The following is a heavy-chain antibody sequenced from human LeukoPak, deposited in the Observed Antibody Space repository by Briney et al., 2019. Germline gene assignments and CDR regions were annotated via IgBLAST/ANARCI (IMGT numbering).Heavy chain of an antibody. CDR1: GFTFSSYT. Sequence: PGGSLRLSCVASGFTFSSYTMSWVRQAPGKGLEWVSALNAGGGGTHYADSVRGRFTISRDNSKSTLYLQMNSLRAEDTAVYYCASPVRDRYCSGGSCYSPFDFWGQGNLVTVSS. V-gene: IGHV3-23*01. CDR3: ASPVRDRYCSGGSCYSPFDF. J-gene: IGHJ4*02. CDR2: LNAGGGGT. D-gene: IGHD2-15*01.